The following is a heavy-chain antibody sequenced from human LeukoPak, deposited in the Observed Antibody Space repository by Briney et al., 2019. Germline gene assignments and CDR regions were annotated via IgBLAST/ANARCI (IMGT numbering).Heavy chain of an antibody. V-gene: IGHV3-66*01. CDR3: AKSERLTMIGGWAPTFDS. CDR1: GFTVSDKY. Sequence: GGSLRLSCAASGFTVSDKYMCWVRQAPGKGLEWVSILYSDGSTYYADSVEGRFTISRDNSKNTLFFQMNSLRVEDTAVYYCAKSERLTMIGGWAPTFDSWGQGTLVTVSS. D-gene: IGHD3-22*01. J-gene: IGHJ4*02. CDR2: LYSDGST.